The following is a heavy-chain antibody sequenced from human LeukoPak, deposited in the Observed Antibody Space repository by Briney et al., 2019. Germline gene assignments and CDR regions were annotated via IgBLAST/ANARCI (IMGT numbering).Heavy chain of an antibody. Sequence: GASVKVSCRASGYTFNSYYMHWVRQAPGQGLEWMGIINPSGSSTSFAQKFQGRVTMTRDMSTSTVYMELSSLRSEDTAVYYCARDPDAVDIVATREHHFDYWGQRTLVTVSS. CDR3: ARDPDAVDIVATREHHFDY. D-gene: IGHD5-12*01. CDR2: INPSGSST. J-gene: IGHJ4*02. CDR1: GYTFNSYY. V-gene: IGHV1-46*02.